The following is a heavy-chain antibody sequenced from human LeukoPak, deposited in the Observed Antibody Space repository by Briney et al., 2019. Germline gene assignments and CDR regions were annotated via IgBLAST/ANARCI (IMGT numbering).Heavy chain of an antibody. CDR1: GGSISSSSSY. CDR3: ARLDYCSGDSCYLGYFDY. Sequence: PSETLSLTCTVSGGSISSSSSYWGWIRQPPGKGLEWIGSVYYSGSAYYNPSLKSRVTISVDTSKNQFSLKLTSVTAADTAVYYCARLDYCSGDSCYLGYFDYWGQGTLVTVSS. V-gene: IGHV4-39*01. CDR2: VYYSGSA. D-gene: IGHD2-15*01. J-gene: IGHJ4*02.